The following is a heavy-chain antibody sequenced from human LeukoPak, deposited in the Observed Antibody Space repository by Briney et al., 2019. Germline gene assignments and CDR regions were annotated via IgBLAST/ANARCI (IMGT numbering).Heavy chain of an antibody. CDR1: GYTFTSCW. Sequence: GAXVKVSCKASGYTFTSCWIQWVRQAPGQGLEWVTLINANDGSTTYAPKFQGRVTVTRDTSTNTVYMDMTSLTSEDTAVYYCARAPRNSSTMLDYWGQGTLVTVSS. CDR3: ARAPRNSSTMLDY. J-gene: IGHJ4*02. D-gene: IGHD6-13*01. V-gene: IGHV1-46*01. CDR2: INANDGST.